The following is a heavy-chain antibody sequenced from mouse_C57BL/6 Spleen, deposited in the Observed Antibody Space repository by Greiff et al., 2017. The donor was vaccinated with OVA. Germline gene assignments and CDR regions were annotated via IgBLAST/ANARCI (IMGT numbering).Heavy chain of an antibody. Sequence: EVQLQQSGAELVKPGASVKLSCTASGFNIKDYYMHWVKQRTEQGLEWIGRIDPEDGETKYDPKFQGKATITADTSSNTAYLQLSSLTSEDTAVYYCASDYYGSGGYFDYWGQGTTLTVSS. D-gene: IGHD1-1*01. CDR1: GFNIKDYY. CDR3: ASDYYGSGGYFDY. J-gene: IGHJ2*01. CDR2: IDPEDGET. V-gene: IGHV14-2*01.